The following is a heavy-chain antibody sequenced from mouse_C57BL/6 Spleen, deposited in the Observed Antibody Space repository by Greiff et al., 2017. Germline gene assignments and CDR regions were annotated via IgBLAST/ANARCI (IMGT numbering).Heavy chain of an antibody. CDR1: GYAFRSYW. CDR3: SRPAQAANYDY. Sequence: QVQLQQSGAELVKPGASVKISCKASGYAFRSYWMNWVKQRPGKGLEWIGQIYPGDGDTNYNGKFKGKATLTADKSSSTAYMQLSSLTSEDSAVYFYSRPAQAANYDYWGQGTTLTVSS. V-gene: IGHV1-80*01. CDR2: IYPGDGDT. D-gene: IGHD3-2*02. J-gene: IGHJ2*01.